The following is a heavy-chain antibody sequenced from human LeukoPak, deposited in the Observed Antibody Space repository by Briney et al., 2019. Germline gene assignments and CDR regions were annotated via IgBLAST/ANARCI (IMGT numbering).Heavy chain of an antibody. Sequence: PGGSLRLSCAASGFTFSSYAMSWVRQAPGKGLEWVSAISGSGGSTYYADSVRGRFTISRDNSKNTLYLQMNSLRAEDTAVYYCARDPRSGSYYFDYWGQGTLVTVSS. CDR2: ISGSGGST. J-gene: IGHJ4*02. V-gene: IGHV3-23*01. CDR1: GFTFSSYA. D-gene: IGHD1-26*01. CDR3: ARDPRSGSYYFDY.